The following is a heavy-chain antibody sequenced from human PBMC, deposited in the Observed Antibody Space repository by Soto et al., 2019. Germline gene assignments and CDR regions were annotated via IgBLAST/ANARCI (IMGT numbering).Heavy chain of an antibody. J-gene: IGHJ4*02. CDR1: GGSFSGYY. CDR2: INHSGST. Sequence: ETLSLTCAVYGGSFSGYYWSWIRQPPGKGLEWIGEINHSGSTNYNPSLKSRVTISVDTSKNQFSLKLSSVTAADTAVYYCAREGRSAARVVYWGQGTLVTVSS. CDR3: AREGRSAARVVY. D-gene: IGHD5-18*01. V-gene: IGHV4-34*01.